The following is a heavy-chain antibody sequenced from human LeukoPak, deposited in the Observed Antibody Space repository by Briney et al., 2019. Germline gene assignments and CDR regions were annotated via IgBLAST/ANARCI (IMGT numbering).Heavy chain of an antibody. V-gene: IGHV4-34*01. J-gene: IGHJ4*02. CDR3: ARGYSTMIVVVSRFDY. Sequence: PSETLSLTCAVYGGSFSGYYWSWIRQPPGKGLEWIGEINHSGSTNYHPSYKSRVTISVDTFKNQFSLKLSSVTAADTAVYYCARGYSTMIVVVSRFDYWGQGTLVTVSS. CDR1: GGSFSGYY. D-gene: IGHD3-22*01. CDR2: INHSGST.